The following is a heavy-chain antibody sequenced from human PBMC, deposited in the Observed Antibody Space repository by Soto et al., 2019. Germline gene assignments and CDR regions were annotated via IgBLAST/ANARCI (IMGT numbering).Heavy chain of an antibody. CDR2: ISAYNGNT. CDR1: GYTFTSYG. V-gene: IGHV1-18*01. CDR3: AREGQAPYYYYGMDV. J-gene: IGHJ6*02. Sequence: ASVKVSCKASGYTFTSYGISWVRQAPGQGLEWMGWISAYNGNTEYAEKFQGRVSMTTDTSTSTAHMELRSLRSDDTAVYYCAREGQAPYYYYGMDVWGQGTAVTVSS.